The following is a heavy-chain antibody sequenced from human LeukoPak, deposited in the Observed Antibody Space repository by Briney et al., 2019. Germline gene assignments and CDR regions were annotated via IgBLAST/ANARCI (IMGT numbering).Heavy chain of an antibody. J-gene: IGHJ4*02. V-gene: IGHV3-72*01. D-gene: IGHD2-15*01. Sequence: PGGSLRLSCAASGFTFSAYYIDWVRQAPGKGLEWVGRSRNKGDGYTAEYAASVKGRFTISRDVSKNSLYLQMNSLRAEDTALYHCARGYCSGGSCYYYFDYWGQGTLVTVSS. CDR1: GFTFSAYY. CDR3: ARGYCSGGSCYYYFDY. CDR2: SRNKGDGYTA.